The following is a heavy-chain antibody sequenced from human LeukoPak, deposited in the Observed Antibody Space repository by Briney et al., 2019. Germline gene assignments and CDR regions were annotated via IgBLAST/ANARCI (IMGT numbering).Heavy chain of an antibody. Sequence: ASVKVSCKVSGKALSELSIHWVRQAPGKGLEWMGGFDPEGGETIYGQKFQDRVTMTEDTSTDTAYMQLSSLRPDDTAVYYCATDGGGSSFGYMDVWGKGTTVTVSS. CDR2: FDPEGGET. D-gene: IGHD2-15*01. CDR1: GKALSELS. V-gene: IGHV1-24*01. CDR3: ATDGGGSSFGYMDV. J-gene: IGHJ6*03.